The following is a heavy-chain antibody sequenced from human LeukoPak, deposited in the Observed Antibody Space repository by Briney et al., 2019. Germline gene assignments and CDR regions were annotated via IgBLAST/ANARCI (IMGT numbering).Heavy chain of an antibody. CDR3: AKQGRDWLRDYYYYMDV. D-gene: IGHD3-9*01. CDR2: IGGRGGSA. V-gene: IGHV3-23*01. CDR1: GFTFSSYG. Sequence: GGSLRLSCATSGFTFSSYGMSWVRQAPGKGLEWVSSIGGRGGSAYYADSVKGRFTISRDNSKNTLYLRMNSLRAEGTAVYYCAKQGRDWLRDYYYYMDVWGKGTTVTISS. J-gene: IGHJ6*03.